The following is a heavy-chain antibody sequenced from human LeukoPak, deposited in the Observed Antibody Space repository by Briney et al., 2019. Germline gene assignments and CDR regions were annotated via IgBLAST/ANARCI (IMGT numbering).Heavy chain of an antibody. J-gene: IGHJ4*02. D-gene: IGHD1-1*01. CDR3: AKQLYNWSDYYFDY. Sequence: PGGSLRLSCAASGFIFSSYSMNWVRQAPGKGLEWVSYISSSSGTIYYADSVKGRFTISRDNSKNTLYLQMNSLRAEDTAVYYCAKQLYNWSDYYFDYWGQGTLVTVSS. V-gene: IGHV3-48*01. CDR2: ISSSSGTI. CDR1: GFIFSSYS.